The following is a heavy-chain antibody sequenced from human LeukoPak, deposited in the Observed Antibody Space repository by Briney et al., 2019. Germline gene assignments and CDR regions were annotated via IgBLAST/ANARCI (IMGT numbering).Heavy chain of an antibody. J-gene: IGHJ6*04. CDR3: AKDKRPPALPRNYYGMDV. Sequence: GRSLRLSCAASGFTFSSYGMHWVRQAPGKGLEWVAVISYDGSNKYYADSVKGRFTISRDNPKNTLYLQMNSLRAEDTAVYYCAKDKRPPALPRNYYGMDVWGKGTTVTVSS. D-gene: IGHD2-15*01. V-gene: IGHV3-30*18. CDR1: GFTFSSYG. CDR2: ISYDGSNK.